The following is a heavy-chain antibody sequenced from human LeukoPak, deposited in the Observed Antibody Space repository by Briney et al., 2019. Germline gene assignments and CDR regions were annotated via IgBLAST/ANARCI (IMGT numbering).Heavy chain of an antibody. CDR3: ARGYYESRGYEGWFDP. J-gene: IGHJ5*02. CDR1: GGSISGYY. V-gene: IGHV4-59*08. CDR2: IHYSGST. Sequence: SETLSLTCTVSGGSISGYYWSWIRQPPGKGLEWIGYIHYSGSTNYNPSLKSRVTISTDTSNNQFSLKLTSVTAADTAVYYCARGYYESRGYEGWFDPWGQGTLVTVSS. D-gene: IGHD3-22*01.